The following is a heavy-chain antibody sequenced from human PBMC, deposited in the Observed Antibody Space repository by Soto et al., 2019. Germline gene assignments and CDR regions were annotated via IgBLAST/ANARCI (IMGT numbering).Heavy chain of an antibody. CDR1: GYTFSNYG. D-gene: IGHD1-26*01. V-gene: IGHV1-18*01. Sequence: ASVKVSCKASGYTFSNYGVNWVRQAPGQGLEWLGYIMAYNNNPHYAQKFVGRVTMTADTSTSTAFLELRSLTADDRAGYYCARGGMGKSYWTLDSWGQGTQVTVS. CDR2: IMAYNNNP. J-gene: IGHJ4*02. CDR3: ARGGMGKSYWTLDS.